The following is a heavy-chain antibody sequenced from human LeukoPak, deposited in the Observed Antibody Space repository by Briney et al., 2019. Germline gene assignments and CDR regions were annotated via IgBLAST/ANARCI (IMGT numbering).Heavy chain of an antibody. CDR3: ARETRNWNYYGY. D-gene: IGHD1-1*01. V-gene: IGHV1-46*01. CDR1: GYTFTSYY. Sequence: ASVKVSCKASGYTFTSYYMHWVRQAPGQGLEWMGIINPSGGSTSYAQKFQGRVTMTRDMSTSTVYMELSSLRSEDTAVYYCARETRNWNYYGYWGQGTLVTVSS. CDR2: INPSGGST. J-gene: IGHJ4*02.